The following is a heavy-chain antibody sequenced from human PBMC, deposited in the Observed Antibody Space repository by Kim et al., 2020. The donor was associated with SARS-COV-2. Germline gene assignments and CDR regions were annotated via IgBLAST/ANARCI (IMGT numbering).Heavy chain of an antibody. CDR3: AKKMATIGY. V-gene: IGHV3-23*01. CDR2: GST. Sequence: GSTYYADSVKGRFTSSRDNSKNTLYLQMSSLRAEDTAVYYCAKKMATIGYWGQGTLVTGSS. D-gene: IGHD5-12*01. J-gene: IGHJ4*02.